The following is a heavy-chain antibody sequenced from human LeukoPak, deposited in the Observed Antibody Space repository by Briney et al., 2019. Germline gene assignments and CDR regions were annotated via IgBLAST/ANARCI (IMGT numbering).Heavy chain of an antibody. J-gene: IGHJ4*02. CDR1: GYSISSGYY. CDR3: AREAIAAAGRSFDY. V-gene: IGHV4-38-2*02. CDR2: MYHRGST. D-gene: IGHD6-13*01. Sequence: SETLSLTCTVSGYSISSGYYWGWIRQPPGKGLEWIGSMYHRGSTYFNPSLRTRLTISVDTSKSQFSLQLSSVTAADTAVYYCAREAIAAAGRSFDYWGPGTLVTVSS.